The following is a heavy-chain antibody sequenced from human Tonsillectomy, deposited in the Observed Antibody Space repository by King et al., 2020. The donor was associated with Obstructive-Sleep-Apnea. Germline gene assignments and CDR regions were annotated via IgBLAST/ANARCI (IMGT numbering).Heavy chain of an antibody. CDR3: ARDKLMNSYTGSYFPY. J-gene: IGHJ4*02. V-gene: IGHV3-7*01. Sequence: VQLVESGGGLVQPGGSLRLSCAASGFTFSTYWMTWVPQAPGKGLEWVANIKQDGTETYYLDFFKGRFTISCDNAKSSLYLQMNSLRAEDTAVYYCARDKLMNSYTGSYFPYWGQGTLVTASS. D-gene: IGHD1-26*01. CDR2: IKQDGTET. CDR1: GFTFSTYW.